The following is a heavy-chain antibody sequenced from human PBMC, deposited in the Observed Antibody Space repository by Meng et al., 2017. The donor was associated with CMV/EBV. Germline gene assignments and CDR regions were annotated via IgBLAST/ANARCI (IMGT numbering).Heavy chain of an antibody. Sequence: ASVKVSCKASGYTFTGYYMHWVRQATGQGLEWMGWINPNSGGTNYAQKFQGRVTMTRDTSISTAYMERSRLRSDDTAVYYCARDQSSTSYYYYGMDVWGQGTTVTVSS. J-gene: IGHJ6*02. V-gene: IGHV1-2*02. D-gene: IGHD2-2*01. CDR3: ARDQSSTSYYYYGMDV. CDR1: GYTFTGYY. CDR2: INPNSGGT.